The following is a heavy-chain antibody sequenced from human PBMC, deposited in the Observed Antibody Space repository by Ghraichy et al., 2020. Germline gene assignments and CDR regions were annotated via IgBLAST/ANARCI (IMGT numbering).Heavy chain of an antibody. D-gene: IGHD3-3*01. J-gene: IGHJ6*02. CDR2: ISSSSSYI. Sequence: GESLNISCAASGFTFSSYSMNWVRQAPGKGLEWVSSISSSSSYIYYADSVKGRFTISRDNAKNSLYLQMNSLRAEDTAVYYCAGHRTSSIFGVVSSARYYYGMDVWGQGTTVTVSS. V-gene: IGHV3-21*01. CDR3: AGHRTSSIFGVVSSARYYYGMDV. CDR1: GFTFSSYS.